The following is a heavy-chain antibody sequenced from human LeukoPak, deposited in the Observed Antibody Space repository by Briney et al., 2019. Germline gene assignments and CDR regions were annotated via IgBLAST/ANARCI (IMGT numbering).Heavy chain of an antibody. CDR2: IYYSGST. D-gene: IGHD6-13*01. J-gene: IGHJ5*02. V-gene: IGHV4-59*01. CDR1: GGSISSYY. Sequence: PSETLSLTCTVSGGSISSYYWSWIRQPPGKGPEWIGYIYYSGSTNYNPSLKSRVTISVDTSKNQFSLKLSSVTAADTAVYYCAKSSSSWYNPNGNWFDPWGQGTLVTVSS. CDR3: AKSSSSWYNPNGNWFDP.